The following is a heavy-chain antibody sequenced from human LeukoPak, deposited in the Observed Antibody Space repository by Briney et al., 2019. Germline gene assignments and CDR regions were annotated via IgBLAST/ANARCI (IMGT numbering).Heavy chain of an antibody. J-gene: IGHJ4*02. CDR1: EYTFTDYF. CDR2: INPNSGGT. D-gene: IGHD3-9*01. V-gene: IGHV1-2*02. Sequence: ASVKVSCKASEYTFTDYFMHWVRQAPGQGLEWMGWINPNSGGTDFAQKFQGRVTLTRDTSLSSAYMELSSVRSDDTAVYYCAAARLTGYHFAFYWGEGALVSVSS. CDR3: AAARLTGYHFAFY.